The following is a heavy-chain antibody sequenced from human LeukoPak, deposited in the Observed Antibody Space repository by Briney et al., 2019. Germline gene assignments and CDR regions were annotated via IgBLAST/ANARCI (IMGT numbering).Heavy chain of an antibody. V-gene: IGHV3-23*01. CDR3: AKSSYYDASGYYREYYFDS. CDR2: ISGSGGST. Sequence: GGSLRLSCGASGFIFKRYWMSWVRQAPGKGLEWVSSISGSGGSTHYVDSVKGRFTISRDKTKNTLYLQMNSLRAEDAAVYYCAKSSYYDASGYYREYYFDSWGQGTLVTVSS. D-gene: IGHD3-22*01. CDR1: GFIFKRYW. J-gene: IGHJ4*02.